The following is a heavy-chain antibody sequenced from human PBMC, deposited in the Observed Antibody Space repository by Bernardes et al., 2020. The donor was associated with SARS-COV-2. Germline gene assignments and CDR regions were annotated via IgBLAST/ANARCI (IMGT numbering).Heavy chain of an antibody. CDR3: AKTSVGPQFDY. D-gene: IGHD3-10*01. J-gene: IGHJ4*02. Sequence: GGSLRLSCAASGFTFSSSVMNWVRQAPGKGLEWVSYISTGGSTKYYADSVKGRFTISRDNAKNSLYLQMNSLRAEDTAVYYCAKTSVGPQFDYWGQGTLVTVSS. V-gene: IGHV3-48*03. CDR2: ISTGGSTK. CDR1: GFTFSSSV.